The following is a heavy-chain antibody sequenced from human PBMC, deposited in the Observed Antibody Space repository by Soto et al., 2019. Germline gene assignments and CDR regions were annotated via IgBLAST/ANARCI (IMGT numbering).Heavy chain of an antibody. CDR2: IYYSGST. CDR3: ARPDYGGFGL. J-gene: IGHJ4*02. D-gene: IGHD4-17*01. V-gene: IGHV4-39*01. Sequence: QLQLQESGPGLVKPSETLSLTCTVSGGSISRSSYYWGWIRQPPGKGLEWIGSIYYSGSTYYNPSLMSPVTTSVDTSKNQFSLQLSSVTAADTAVYYCARPDYGGFGLWGQGTLVTLSS. CDR1: GGSISRSSYY.